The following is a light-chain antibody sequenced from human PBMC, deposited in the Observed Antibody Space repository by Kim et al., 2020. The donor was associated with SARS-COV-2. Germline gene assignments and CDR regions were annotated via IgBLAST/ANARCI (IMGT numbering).Light chain of an antibody. J-gene: IGLJ3*02. CDR1: SLRTYY. CDR3: NSRDSSGNHLV. CDR2: GKN. V-gene: IGLV3-19*01. Sequence: SSELTQDPAVSVALGQTVRITCQGDSLRTYYASWYQQNPGQAPVLVIYGKNNRPSGIPDRFSGSSSGNTASLTITGAQAEDEADYYCNSRDSSGNHLVFGGGTKLTVL.